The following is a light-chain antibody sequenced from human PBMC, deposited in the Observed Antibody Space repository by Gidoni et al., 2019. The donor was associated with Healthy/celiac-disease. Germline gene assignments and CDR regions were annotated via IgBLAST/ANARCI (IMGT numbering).Light chain of an antibody. V-gene: IGKV1-17*01. CDR3: LQHNSYPRT. CDR1: QGIRHD. CDR2: AAS. Sequence: DIQMTQSPSSLSASVGDRVTITCRASQGIRHDSGWFQQKPGKAPKRLIYAASTLESWVPSRFSGSGSGTEFTLTISSLQPEDFATYYCLQHNSYPRTFGQGTKLEIK. J-gene: IGKJ2*01.